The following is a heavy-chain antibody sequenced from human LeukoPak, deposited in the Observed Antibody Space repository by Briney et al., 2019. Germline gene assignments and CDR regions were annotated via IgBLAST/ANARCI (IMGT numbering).Heavy chain of an antibody. CDR1: GLTFSGSW. CDR3: ARGWVPSDISMN. D-gene: IGHD3-22*01. J-gene: IGHJ3*01. CDR2: IKGDGSTP. Sequence: GGSLRLSCAASGLTFSGSWMHWVRQAPGKGLVWVSRIKGDGSTPEYADSVKGRFTISRDNAKNTVDLQMNSLRAGDTAVYYCARGWVPSDISMNWGQGTMVTVSS. V-gene: IGHV3-74*01.